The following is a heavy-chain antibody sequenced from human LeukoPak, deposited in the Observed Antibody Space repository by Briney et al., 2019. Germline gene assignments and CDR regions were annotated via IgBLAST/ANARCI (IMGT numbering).Heavy chain of an antibody. Sequence: SETLSLTCAVYGGSFSGYYWSWVRQPPGKGLEWIGEINHSGSTNYNPSLKSRVTISVDTSKNQFSLNLSSVTAADTAVYYCARGVNSSWRFDYWGQGTLVTVSS. CDR1: GGSFSGYY. CDR2: INHSGST. J-gene: IGHJ4*02. V-gene: IGHV4-34*01. CDR3: ARGVNSSWRFDY. D-gene: IGHD6-13*01.